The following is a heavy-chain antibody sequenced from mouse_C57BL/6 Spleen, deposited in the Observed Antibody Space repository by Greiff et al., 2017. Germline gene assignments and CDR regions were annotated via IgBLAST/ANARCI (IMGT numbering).Heavy chain of an antibody. CDR1: GYTFTDYE. CDR3: PTANWSWFAY. V-gene: IGHV1-15*01. Sequence: VKLQESGAELVRPGASVTLSCKASGYTFTDYEMHWVKQTPVHGLEWFGAIDPETGGTAYNQKFKGKAILTADKSSSTAYMELRSLTSEDSAVYYCPTANWSWFAYWGQGTLVTVSA. J-gene: IGHJ3*01. CDR2: IDPETGGT. D-gene: IGHD1-2*01.